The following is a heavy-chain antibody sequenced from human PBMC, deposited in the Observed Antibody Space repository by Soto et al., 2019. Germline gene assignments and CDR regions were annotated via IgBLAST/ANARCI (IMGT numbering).Heavy chain of an antibody. V-gene: IGHV1-69*02. CDR2: IIPILGIA. CDR3: ARAYGSGSYSESW. CDR1: GGTFSSYT. Sequence: QVQLVQSGAEVKKPGSSVKVSCKASGGTFSSYTISWVRQAPGQGLEWMGRIIPILGIANYAQKFQGRVTITADKSTSTAYMELSSLRSEDTAVYYCARAYGSGSYSESWWGQGTLVTVSS. J-gene: IGHJ4*02. D-gene: IGHD3-10*01.